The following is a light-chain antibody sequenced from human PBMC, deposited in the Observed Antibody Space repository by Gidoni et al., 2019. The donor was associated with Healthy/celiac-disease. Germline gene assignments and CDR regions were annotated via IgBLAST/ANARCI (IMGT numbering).Light chain of an antibody. CDR1: ENIVRY. CDR2: SAS. V-gene: IGKV1-39*01. Sequence: DIQMTQSPSSLSPSVGDRVTITCRASENIVRYVSWYQQRPGKAPKLLIYSASTLHSGVPSRFSGSGFGTDFTLTISNLQPEDLATYYCLQSLSIPWTFGPGTKVEI. CDR3: LQSLSIPWT. J-gene: IGKJ1*01.